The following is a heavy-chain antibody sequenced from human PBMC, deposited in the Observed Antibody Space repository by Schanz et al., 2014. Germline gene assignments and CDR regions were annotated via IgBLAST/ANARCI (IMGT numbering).Heavy chain of an antibody. D-gene: IGHD6-13*01. CDR2: ISPYNGNT. V-gene: IGHV1-18*01. CDR3: ARDGVDAAAGGNY. J-gene: IGHJ4*02. CDR1: RYTFNTYG. Sequence: QGQLVQSGPEVKEPGASVKVSCEASRYTFNTYGLNWVRQAPGQGLEWMGWISPYNGNTNYAQKFQGRVTMTRDTSTSTVYMELSSLRSEDTAVYYCARDGVDAAAGGNYWGQGTLVTVSS.